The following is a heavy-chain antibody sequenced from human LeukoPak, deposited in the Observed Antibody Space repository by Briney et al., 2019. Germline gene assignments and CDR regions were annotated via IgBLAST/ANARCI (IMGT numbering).Heavy chain of an antibody. Sequence: GRSQRLSCAASGFTFSSYAMHWVRQAPGKGLEWVAVISYDGSNKYYADSVKGRFTISRDNSKNTLYLQMNSLRAEDTAVYYCARDFAFGGAPHWRGYYFDYWGQGTLVTVSS. CDR3: ARDFAFGGAPHWRGYYFDY. CDR2: ISYDGSNK. J-gene: IGHJ4*02. CDR1: GFTFSSYA. D-gene: IGHD2-21*01. V-gene: IGHV3-30-3*01.